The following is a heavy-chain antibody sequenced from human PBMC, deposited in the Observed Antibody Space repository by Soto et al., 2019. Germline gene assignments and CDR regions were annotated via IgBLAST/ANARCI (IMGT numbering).Heavy chain of an antibody. D-gene: IGHD6-19*01. V-gene: IGHV1-3*01. Sequence: QVQLVQSGAEVKKPGASVKVSCKASGYTFTSYAMHWVRQAPGQRLEWMGWINAGNGNTKYSQKFQGRVTITRDTSASTAYMELSSLRSEDTAVYYCAKSRGLQVAGHHFDYWGQGTLVTVSS. CDR2: INAGNGNT. CDR1: GYTFTSYA. J-gene: IGHJ4*02. CDR3: AKSRGLQVAGHHFDY.